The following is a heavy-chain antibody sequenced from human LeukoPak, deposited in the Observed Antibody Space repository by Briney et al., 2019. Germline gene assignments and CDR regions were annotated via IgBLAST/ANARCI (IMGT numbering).Heavy chain of an antibody. Sequence: SETLSLPCTVSGYSISSGYYWGWIRQPPGKGLEWIGSIYHSGSTYYDPSLKSRVTISVDTSKNQFSLKLSSVTAADTAVYYCARDRRGCSSTSCYHDYFDYWGQGTLVTVSS. J-gene: IGHJ4*02. CDR1: GYSISSGYY. CDR3: ARDRRGCSSTSCYHDYFDY. V-gene: IGHV4-38-2*02. D-gene: IGHD2-2*01. CDR2: IYHSGST.